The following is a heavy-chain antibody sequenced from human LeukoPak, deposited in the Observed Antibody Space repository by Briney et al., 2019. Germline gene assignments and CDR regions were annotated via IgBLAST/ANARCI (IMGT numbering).Heavy chain of an antibody. D-gene: IGHD3-10*01. Sequence: PGRSLRLSCAASGFTFSSYGMHWVRQAPGKGLEWVAVISYDGSNKYYADSVKGRFTISRDNSKNTLYLQMNSLRAEDTAVYYCASGMVWGVIRDLPHDYWGQGTLVTVSS. V-gene: IGHV3-30*03. CDR3: ASGMVWGVIRDLPHDY. CDR2: ISYDGSNK. J-gene: IGHJ4*02. CDR1: GFTFSSYG.